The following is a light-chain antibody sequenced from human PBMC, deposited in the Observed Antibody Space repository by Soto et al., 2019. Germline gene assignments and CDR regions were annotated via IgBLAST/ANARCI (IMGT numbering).Light chain of an antibody. Sequence: EIVLTQSPGTLSLSPGERATLSCRASQSVSSSLAWYQQQPGQAPRLFIYGASNRATGIPDRFSGSGSATDFTLTISILEPEDFAVYYCQQYDTSPPAMYTFGQGTKLEIK. V-gene: IGKV3-20*01. CDR3: QQYDTSPPAMYT. J-gene: IGKJ2*01. CDR1: QSVSSS. CDR2: GAS.